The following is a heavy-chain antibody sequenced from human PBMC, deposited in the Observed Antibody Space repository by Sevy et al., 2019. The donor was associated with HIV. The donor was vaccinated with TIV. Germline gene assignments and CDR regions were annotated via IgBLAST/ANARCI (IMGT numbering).Heavy chain of an antibody. J-gene: IGHJ3*02. CDR2: IFSGGGT. V-gene: IGHV3-53*01. Sequence: GGSLRLSCAASGFTVSSNYMSWVRQAPGKGLEWGSIIFSGGGTYYADSVQRRFTISRDNSKNMVYLQMNSLRAEDTAVFYCARGATFYSDSSGRVLSVLGAFDIWGRGTMVTVSS. CDR3: ARGATFYSDSSGRVLSVLGAFDI. CDR1: GFTVSSNY. D-gene: IGHD3-22*01.